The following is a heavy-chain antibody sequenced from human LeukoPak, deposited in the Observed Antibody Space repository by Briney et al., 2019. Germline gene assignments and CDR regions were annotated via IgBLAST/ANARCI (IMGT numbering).Heavy chain of an antibody. J-gene: IGHJ3*02. Sequence: PGRSLRLSCAASAFTFSSFAMSWVRQSPGKGLEGVSVISGSGGSTYYADSVKGRFTISRDNSKNTLYLQMNSLRAVVTAVYYCAKDARDFHAFDIWGQGTMVTVSS. V-gene: IGHV3-23*01. CDR2: ISGSGGST. D-gene: IGHD2-21*02. CDR1: AFTFSSFA. CDR3: AKDARDFHAFDI.